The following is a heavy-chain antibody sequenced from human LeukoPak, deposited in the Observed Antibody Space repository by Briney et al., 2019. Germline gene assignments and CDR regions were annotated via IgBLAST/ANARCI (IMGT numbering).Heavy chain of an antibody. J-gene: IGHJ6*03. V-gene: IGHV3-30*02. Sequence: WGSLTLSCAASGFTFSSYWRSWVRQAPGKGLEWVAFIRYDGSNKYYAYSVKGRFTISRDNSKNTLYLQMKSLRAEDTAVYYCAKGGGYEAKYYYYYLDVWGKGTTVTISS. D-gene: IGHD5-12*01. CDR1: GFTFSSYW. CDR2: IRYDGSNK. CDR3: AKGGGYEAKYYYYYLDV.